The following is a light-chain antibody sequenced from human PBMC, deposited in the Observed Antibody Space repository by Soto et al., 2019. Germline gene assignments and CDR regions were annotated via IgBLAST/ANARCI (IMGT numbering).Light chain of an antibody. Sequence: EIWLTQSPGTLSLSPGEISTLSCRSSQGVVGTFLAWYQHKPGQAPRLLIYDASSRATGIPDRFSGSGSGTDFTLTISSLQPEDFATYYCQQSYSTLMYTFGQGTKVDIK. CDR2: DAS. J-gene: IGKJ2*01. CDR3: QQSYSTLMYT. V-gene: IGKV3D-20*02. CDR1: QGVVGTF.